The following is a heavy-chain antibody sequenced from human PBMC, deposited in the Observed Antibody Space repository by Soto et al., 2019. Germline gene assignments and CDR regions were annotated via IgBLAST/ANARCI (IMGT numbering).Heavy chain of an antibody. CDR3: ARGRGYSYGALFDY. CDR1: GFTVSSNY. V-gene: IGHV3-53*01. D-gene: IGHD5-18*01. J-gene: IGHJ4*02. CDR2: IYSGGST. Sequence: GGSLRLSCAASGFTVSSNYMSWVRQAPGKGLEWVSVIYSGGSTYYADFVKGRFTISRHNSKNTLYLQMNSLRAEDTAVYYCARGRGYSYGALFDYWGQGTLVTVPQ.